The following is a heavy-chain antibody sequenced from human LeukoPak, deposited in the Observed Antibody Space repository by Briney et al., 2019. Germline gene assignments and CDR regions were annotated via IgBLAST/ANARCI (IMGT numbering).Heavy chain of an antibody. D-gene: IGHD3-3*01. CDR3: ARDRVGFWNNKYMGNFDS. CDR1: GGSISSGGYY. Sequence: SQTLSLTCSVSGGSISSGGYYWTWIRQPPGKGLEWIGYIYYSGSTDCNPSLKSRVTISSDRFRNQFSLELSSVTAADTAFYYCARDRVGFWNNKYMGNFDSWGQGTLVTVSS. J-gene: IGHJ4*02. CDR2: IYYSGST. V-gene: IGHV4-30-2*01.